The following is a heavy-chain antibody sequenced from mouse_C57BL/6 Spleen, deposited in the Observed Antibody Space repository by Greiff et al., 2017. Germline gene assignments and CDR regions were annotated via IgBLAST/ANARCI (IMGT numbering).Heavy chain of an antibody. CDR2: ISSGSRTI. J-gene: IGHJ1*03. V-gene: IGHV5-17*01. Sequence: EVQVVESGGGLVKPGGSLKLSCAASGFTFSDYGMHWVRQAPEKGLEWVAYISSGSRTIYYADTVKGRFTISEDNAKNTLFQQMTSLRSEDTAMYYCACELLRQWWYFDVWGTGTTVTVAS. D-gene: IGHD1-2*01. CDR3: ACELLRQWWYFDV. CDR1: GFTFSDYG.